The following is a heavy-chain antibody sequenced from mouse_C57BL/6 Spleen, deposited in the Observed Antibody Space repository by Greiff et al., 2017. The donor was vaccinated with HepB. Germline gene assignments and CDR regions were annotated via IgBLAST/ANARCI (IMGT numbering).Heavy chain of an antibody. CDR2: ISDGGSYT. D-gene: IGHD2-3*01. J-gene: IGHJ4*01. CDR1: GFTFSSYA. V-gene: IGHV5-4*03. Sequence: EVKLMESGGGLVKPGGSLKLSCAASGFTFSSYAMSWVRQTPEKRLEWVATISDGGSYTYYPDNVKGRFTISRDNAKNNLYLQMSHLKSEDTAMYYCARAYDGYYVRYYAMDYWGQGTSVTVSS. CDR3: ARAYDGYYVRYYAMDY.